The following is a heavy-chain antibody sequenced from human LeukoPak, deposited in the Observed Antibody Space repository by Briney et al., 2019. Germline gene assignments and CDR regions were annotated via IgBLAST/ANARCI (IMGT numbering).Heavy chain of an antibody. CDR2: ISSSSSYI. CDR1: GFTFSSYS. CDR3: ARDVTPLMITFGGVIS. D-gene: IGHD3-16*01. V-gene: IGHV3-21*01. J-gene: IGHJ4*02. Sequence: GGTLRLSCAASGFTFSSYSMNWVRQAPGKGLEWVSSISSSSSYIYYADSVKGRFTISRDNAKDSLYLQMNSLRAEDTAVYYCARDVTPLMITFGGVISWGQGTLVTVSS.